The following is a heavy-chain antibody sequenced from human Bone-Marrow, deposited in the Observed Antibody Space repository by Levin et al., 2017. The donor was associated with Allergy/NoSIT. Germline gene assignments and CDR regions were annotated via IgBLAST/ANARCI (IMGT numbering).Heavy chain of an antibody. CDR1: GSSFTSYW. V-gene: IGHV5-10-1*01. CDR2: IDPSDSYT. J-gene: IGHJ6*03. D-gene: IGHD2-15*01. Sequence: PGGSLRLSCKGSGSSFTSYWISWVRQMPGKGLEWMGRIDPSDSYTNYSPSFQGHVTISADKSISTAYLQWSSLKASDTAMYYCARFRSCSGGSCYWTRNNYYYYMDVWGKGTTVTVSS. CDR3: ARFRSCSGGSCYWTRNNYYYYMDV.